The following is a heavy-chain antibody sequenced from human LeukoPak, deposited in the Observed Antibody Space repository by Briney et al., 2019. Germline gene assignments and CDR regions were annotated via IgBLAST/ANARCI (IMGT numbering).Heavy chain of an antibody. CDR1: GGSISSSNW. Sequence: SETLSLTCAVSGGSISSSNWWSWVRQPPGKGLEWIREIYHNGSTNYNPSLKSRVTISVDKSKNQFSLKLSSVTAADTAVYYCAKLGELSAFDIWGQGTMVTVSS. V-gene: IGHV4-4*02. J-gene: IGHJ3*02. D-gene: IGHD3-10*01. CDR2: IYHNGST. CDR3: AKLGELSAFDI.